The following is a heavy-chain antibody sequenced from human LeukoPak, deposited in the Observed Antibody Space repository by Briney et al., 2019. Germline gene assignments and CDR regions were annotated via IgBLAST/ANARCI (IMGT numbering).Heavy chain of an antibody. D-gene: IGHD3-3*01. CDR3: ARRTIFGVVLDY. V-gene: IGHV3-30-3*01. J-gene: IGHJ4*02. CDR1: GFTFSSYA. CDR2: ISYDGSNK. Sequence: GGSLRLSCAASGFTFSSYAMHWVRQAPGKGLEWVAVISYDGSNKYYADSVKGRFTISRDNSKNTLYLQMNSLRAEDTAVYYCARRTIFGVVLDYWGQGTLVTVSS.